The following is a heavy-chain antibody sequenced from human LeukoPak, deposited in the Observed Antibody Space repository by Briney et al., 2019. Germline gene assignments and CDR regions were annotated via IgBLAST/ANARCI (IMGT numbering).Heavy chain of an antibody. CDR1: GFNFGDSR. J-gene: IGHJ4*02. Sequence: GGSLRLSCAASGFNFGDSRMTWVRQAPGKGLQWVANVNQDGTEKHFLDSVEGRFTISRDNAKESLYLQMSSLRPEDTALYFCVKGDWFFESWGQGTLVTVSS. CDR2: VNQDGTEK. CDR3: VKGDWFFES. V-gene: IGHV3-7*04. D-gene: IGHD2-21*01.